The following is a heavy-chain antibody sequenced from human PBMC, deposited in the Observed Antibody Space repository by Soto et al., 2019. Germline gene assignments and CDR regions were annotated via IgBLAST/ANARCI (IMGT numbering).Heavy chain of an antibody. D-gene: IGHD3-10*01. CDR1: GYTFTAYY. J-gene: IGHJ4*02. Sequence: QVQLMQSGAEMKKPGASVKVSCESSGYTFTAYYIHWVRQAPGHGLEWMGWINPNGGGTKYAQKFQGRVTMTRDTYINTAYSELTRLTSDDTAVYYCAKAVHTMIQGVRFRVDQWGQGTLVTVSS. V-gene: IGHV1-2*02. CDR2: INPNGGGT. CDR3: AKAVHTMIQGVRFRVDQ.